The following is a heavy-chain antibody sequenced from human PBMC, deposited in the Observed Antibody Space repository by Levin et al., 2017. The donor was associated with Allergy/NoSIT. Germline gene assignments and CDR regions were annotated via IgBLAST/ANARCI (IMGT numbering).Heavy chain of an antibody. CDR1: GFTFSNYH. CDR3: AGELTATYYLDY. V-gene: IGHV1-46*01. Sequence: GESLKISCKASGFTFSNYHMHWVRQAPGQGLEWVGLINLSDGATSYAQKFQGRVTMTRYPSTTTVYMELGSLRSEDTAFYYCAGELTATYYLDYWGQGTLVTVSS. J-gene: IGHJ4*02. CDR2: INLSDGAT.